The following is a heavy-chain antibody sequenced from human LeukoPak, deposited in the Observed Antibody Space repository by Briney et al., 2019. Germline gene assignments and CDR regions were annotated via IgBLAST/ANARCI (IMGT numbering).Heavy chain of an antibody. CDR2: IYYSGST. V-gene: IGHV4-59*12. Sequence: SETLSLTCTVSGGSISSYYWSWIRQPPGKGLEWIGYIYYSGSTNYNPSLKSRVTISVDTSKSQFSLKLLSVTAADTAVYYCARDYFGLGGIDAWGQGALVIVSS. D-gene: IGHD3-10*01. CDR1: GGSISSYY. CDR3: ARDYFGLGGIDA. J-gene: IGHJ5*02.